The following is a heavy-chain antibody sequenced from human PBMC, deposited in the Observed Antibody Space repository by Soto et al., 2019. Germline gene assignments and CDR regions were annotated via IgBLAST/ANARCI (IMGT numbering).Heavy chain of an antibody. CDR3: AILTRYGSGSYYNDIFDY. J-gene: IGHJ4*02. CDR2: ISYDGSNK. Sequence: GGSLRLSCAASGFTFSSYGMHWVRQAPGKGLEWVAVISYDGSNKYYADSVKGRFTISRDNSKNTLYLQMNSLRAEDTAVYYCAILTRYGSGSYYNDIFDYWGQGTLVTVSS. CDR1: GFTFSSYG. V-gene: IGHV3-30*03. D-gene: IGHD3-10*01.